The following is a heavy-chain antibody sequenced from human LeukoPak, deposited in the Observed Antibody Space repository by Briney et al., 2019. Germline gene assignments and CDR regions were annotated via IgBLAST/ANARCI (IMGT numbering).Heavy chain of an antibody. Sequence: GESLRLSCAASGFTFSDYYMSWIRQAPGKGLEWVSYISSSGSTIYYADSVKGRFTISRDNAKNSLYLQMNSLRAEDTAVYYCARAVVVDIVATKLDYWGQGTLVTVSS. J-gene: IGHJ4*02. CDR1: GFTFSDYY. CDR3: ARAVVVDIVATKLDY. CDR2: ISSSGSTI. V-gene: IGHV3-11*01. D-gene: IGHD5-12*01.